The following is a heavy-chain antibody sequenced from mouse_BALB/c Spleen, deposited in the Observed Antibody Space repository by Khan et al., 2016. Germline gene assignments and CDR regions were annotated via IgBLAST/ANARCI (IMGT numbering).Heavy chain of an antibody. Sequence: VRLQQSGPELVKPGASVKISCKASGYSFTGYYMHWVKQSHVKSLEWIGRINPYNGATSYNQNFKDKASLTVDKSSSTAYMELHSLTSEDSAVYYCARSFYFYYFVYWGQGTTLTVSS. D-gene: IGHD1-1*01. CDR2: INPYNGAT. CDR1: GYSFTGYY. CDR3: ARSFYFYYFVY. V-gene: IGHV1-31*01. J-gene: IGHJ2*01.